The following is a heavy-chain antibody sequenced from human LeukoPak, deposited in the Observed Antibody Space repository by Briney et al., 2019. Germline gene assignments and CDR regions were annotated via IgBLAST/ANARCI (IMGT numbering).Heavy chain of an antibody. Sequence: PGGSLRLSCSASGFTFSSYAMHWGRQAPGGGLEYVSVISSNGCSTYYADSVKGRFTISRDNSKNTLYLQMSSLRAEDTAVYYCVKGYSSSSLGLYYFDYWGQGTLVTVSS. V-gene: IGHV3-64D*09. CDR1: GFTFSSYA. CDR2: ISSNGCST. J-gene: IGHJ4*02. D-gene: IGHD6-6*01. CDR3: VKGYSSSSLGLYYFDY.